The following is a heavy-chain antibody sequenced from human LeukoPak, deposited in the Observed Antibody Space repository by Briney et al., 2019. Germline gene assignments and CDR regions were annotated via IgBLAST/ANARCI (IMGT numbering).Heavy chain of an antibody. CDR3: ARRQGCSSTSCPPDY. J-gene: IGHJ4*02. D-gene: IGHD2-2*01. V-gene: IGHV5-51*01. CDR2: IYPGDSDT. Sequence: PGESLQISCRGSGYSFNTYWIGWVGQLPGKGLEWMGFIYPGDSDTRYSPSFQGQVTMSADKSINTAYLQWSSLKASDTAMYYCARRQGCSSTSCPPDYWGQGTLVTVSS. CDR1: GYSFNTYW.